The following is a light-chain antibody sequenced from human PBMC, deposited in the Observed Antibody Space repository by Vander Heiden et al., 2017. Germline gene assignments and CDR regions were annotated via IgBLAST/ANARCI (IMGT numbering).Light chain of an antibody. V-gene: IGLV2-23*02. J-gene: IGLJ2*01. CDR3: CSYAGSGTVV. Sequence: QSGLTQPASVSAALRQSITISCTGTSRNIGSYKFVSWYQRHPGTAPRLIIFEVTKRPSGVSNRFSGSKSGNTASLTISGLQAEDEADYFCCSYAGSGTVVFGGGTKTTVL. CDR2: EVT. CDR1: SRNIGSYKF.